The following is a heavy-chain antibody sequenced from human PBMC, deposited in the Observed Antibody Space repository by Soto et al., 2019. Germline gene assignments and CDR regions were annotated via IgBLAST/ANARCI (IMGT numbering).Heavy chain of an antibody. CDR1: GGSFSGYY. Sequence: LSETLSLTCAVYGGSFSGYYWSWIRQPPGKGLEWIGEINHSGSTNYNPSLKSRVTISVDTSKNQFSLKLSSVTAADTAVYYCASGYDSSGYYSWGDYWGQGTLVTVSS. CDR3: ASGYDSSGYYSWGDY. D-gene: IGHD3-22*01. J-gene: IGHJ4*02. CDR2: INHSGST. V-gene: IGHV4-34*01.